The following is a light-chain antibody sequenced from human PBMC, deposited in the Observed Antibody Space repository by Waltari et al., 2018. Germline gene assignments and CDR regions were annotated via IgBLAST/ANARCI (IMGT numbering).Light chain of an antibody. J-gene: IGLJ1*01. CDR1: SSDVGGYNY. CDR2: DVN. V-gene: IGLV2-11*01. Sequence: QSALTQPRSVSGSPGPSVTISCTGTSSDVGGYNYVSWYQHHPGKAPKLIMYDVNERPSGVPDRFSVSKSGNTASLTISGLQAEDEADYYCCSYAGSRYVFGTGTKVTVL. CDR3: CSYAGSRYV.